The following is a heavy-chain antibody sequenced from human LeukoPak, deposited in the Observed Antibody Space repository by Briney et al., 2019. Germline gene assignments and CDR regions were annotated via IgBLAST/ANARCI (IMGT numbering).Heavy chain of an antibody. V-gene: IGHV4-4*07. J-gene: IGHJ4*02. Sequence: SETLSLTCTVSGSSISSYYWSWIRQPAGKGLEWIGRIYTSGSTNYNPSLKSRVTMPVDTSKNQFSLKLSSVTAADTAVYYCARDYDSSAIDYWGQGTLVTVSS. CDR1: GSSISSYY. D-gene: IGHD3-22*01. CDR3: ARDYDSSAIDY. CDR2: IYTSGST.